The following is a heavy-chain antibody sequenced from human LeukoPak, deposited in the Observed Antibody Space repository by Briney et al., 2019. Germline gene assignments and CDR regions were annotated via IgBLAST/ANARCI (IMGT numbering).Heavy chain of an antibody. Sequence: SETLSLTCTVSDDSISSSDYFWGWLRQPPGKGLEWIGSILYSGSTYYNPSLKSRMTIFIDTSKKQFSLKLNSVTAAATAFYYCASVGRGSFGMDVWGQETTVTVSS. D-gene: IGHD3-10*01. CDR3: ASVGRGSFGMDV. V-gene: IGHV4-39*07. J-gene: IGHJ6*02. CDR1: DDSISSSDYF. CDR2: ILYSGST.